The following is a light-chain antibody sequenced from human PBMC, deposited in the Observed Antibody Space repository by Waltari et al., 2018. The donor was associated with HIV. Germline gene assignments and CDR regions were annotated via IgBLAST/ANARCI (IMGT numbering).Light chain of an antibody. V-gene: IGLV3-1*01. CDR3: QAWDSSIVG. Sequence: YELSQPPSVSVSPGQTATINCSGHKLGEKYASWYQQKPGQSPVLVIYQDKRRPSGIPERFSGSNSGNTATLTISGTQPLDEADYYCQAWDSSIVGFGGGTKLTVL. CDR2: QDK. CDR1: KLGEKY. J-gene: IGLJ2*01.